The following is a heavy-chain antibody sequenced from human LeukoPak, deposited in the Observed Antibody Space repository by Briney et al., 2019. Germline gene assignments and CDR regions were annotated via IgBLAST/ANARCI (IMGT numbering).Heavy chain of an antibody. J-gene: IGHJ6*03. V-gene: IGHV4-59*01. D-gene: IGHD3-16*01. CDR2: IYYSGST. Sequence: PSETLSLTCTVSGGSISSYYWSWIRQPPGKGLEWIGYIYYSGSTNYNPSLKSRVTISVVTSKNQFSLKLSSVTAADTAVYYCARGVVGVHYYYYYMDVWGKGTTVTVSS. CDR1: GGSISSYY. CDR3: ARGVVGVHYYYYYMDV.